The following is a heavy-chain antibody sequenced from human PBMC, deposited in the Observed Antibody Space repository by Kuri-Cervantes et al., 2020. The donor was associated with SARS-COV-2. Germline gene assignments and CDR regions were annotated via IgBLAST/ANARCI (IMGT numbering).Heavy chain of an antibody. D-gene: IGHD6-6*01. CDR2: IWYGGSNK. Sequence: GESLKISCAASGFTFSSYGMHWVRQAPGKGLEWVAVIWYGGSNKYYADSVKGRFTISRDNAKNSLYLQMNSLGAEDTAVYYCARDSSSPFDYWGQGTLVTVSS. J-gene: IGHJ4*02. CDR1: GFTFSSYG. V-gene: IGHV3-33*08. CDR3: ARDSSSPFDY.